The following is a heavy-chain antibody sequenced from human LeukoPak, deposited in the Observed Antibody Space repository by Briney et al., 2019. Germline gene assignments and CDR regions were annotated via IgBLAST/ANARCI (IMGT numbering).Heavy chain of an antibody. Sequence: GASVKVSCKASGYTFTDYYMHWVRQAPGQGLEWMGWINPNSGGTNYAQKFQGRVTMTRDTSISTAYMELSRLRSDDTAVYYCARVSVCYGSGSYYRGLRYWGQGTLVTVSS. D-gene: IGHD3-10*01. J-gene: IGHJ4*02. CDR1: GYTFTDYY. V-gene: IGHV1-2*02. CDR2: INPNSGGT. CDR3: ARVSVCYGSGSYYRGLRY.